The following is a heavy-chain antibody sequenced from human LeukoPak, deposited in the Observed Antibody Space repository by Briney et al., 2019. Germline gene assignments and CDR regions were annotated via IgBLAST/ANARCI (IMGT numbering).Heavy chain of an antibody. J-gene: IGHJ4*02. Sequence: GGSLRLSCAASGFNFRSFSMTWVRQAPGKGLEWVSTVTSSGGSTYYADSVKGRFTNSRDNSKNTLYLQMSSLRAEDTAVYYCAKTMGAIDHDYWGQGTLVTVSS. V-gene: IGHV3-23*01. CDR3: AKTMGAIDHDY. D-gene: IGHD1-26*01. CDR1: GFNFRSFS. CDR2: VTSSGGST.